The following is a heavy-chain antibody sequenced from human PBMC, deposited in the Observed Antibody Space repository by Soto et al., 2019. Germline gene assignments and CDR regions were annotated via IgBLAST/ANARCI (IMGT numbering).Heavy chain of an antibody. J-gene: IGHJ6*02. CDR3: ARMASLCCNGGSCYPTCGMDV. D-gene: IGHD2-15*01. V-gene: IGHV3-30-3*01. Sequence: QVQLVESGGGVVQPGRSLRLSCAASGFTFSSYAMHWVRQAPGKGLEWVAVISSDGSNKYYADSVKGRFTISRENSKKTLYLQTTSLRAEDTAVYYCARMASLCCNGGSCYPTCGMDVWGQGTTVTVSS. CDR2: ISSDGSNK. CDR1: GFTFSSYA.